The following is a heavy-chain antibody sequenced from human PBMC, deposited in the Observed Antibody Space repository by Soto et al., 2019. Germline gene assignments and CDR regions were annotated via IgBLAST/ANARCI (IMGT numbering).Heavy chain of an antibody. CDR3: ARYQLLLSHDNWFDP. J-gene: IGHJ5*02. Sequence: SETLSLTCTVSGGSISSSSYYWGWIRQPPGKGLEWIGSIYYSGSTYYNPSLKSRVTTSVDTSKNQFSLKLSSVTAADTAVYYCARYQLLLSHDNWFDPWGQGTLVTVSS. CDR1: GGSISSSSYY. V-gene: IGHV4-39*01. D-gene: IGHD2-2*01. CDR2: IYYSGST.